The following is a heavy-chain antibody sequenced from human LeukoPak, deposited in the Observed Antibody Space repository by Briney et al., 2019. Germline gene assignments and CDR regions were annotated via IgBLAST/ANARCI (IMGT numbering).Heavy chain of an antibody. J-gene: IGHJ4*02. D-gene: IGHD6-6*01. V-gene: IGHV3-23*01. Sequence: PGGSLRLSCAASGFTFSSYAMSWVRQAPGKGLEWVSGTSDRGDYTYYADSVKGRFTISRDNSKNTLYLQMNSLRAEDTAVYYCARFRKYSSSYFDYWGQGTLVTVSS. CDR1: GFTFSSYA. CDR3: ARFRKYSSSYFDY. CDR2: TSDRGDYT.